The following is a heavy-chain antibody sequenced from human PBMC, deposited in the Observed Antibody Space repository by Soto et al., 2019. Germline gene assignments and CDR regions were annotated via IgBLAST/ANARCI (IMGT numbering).Heavy chain of an antibody. CDR1: GFTFSSYA. D-gene: IGHD1-26*01. J-gene: IGHJ6*02. Sequence: PGGSLRLSCAASGFTFSSYAMSWVGQAPGEGLEWVSAISGSGGSTYYADSVKGRFTISRDNSKNTLYLQMNGLRAEDTAVYYCAKDLPSGSFSYYYGMDVWGQGTTVTVSS. V-gene: IGHV3-23*01. CDR3: AKDLPSGSFSYYYGMDV. CDR2: ISGSGGST.